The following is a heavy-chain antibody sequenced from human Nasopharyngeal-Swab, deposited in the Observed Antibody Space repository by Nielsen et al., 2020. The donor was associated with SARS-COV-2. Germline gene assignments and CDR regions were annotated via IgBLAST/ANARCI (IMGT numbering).Heavy chain of an antibody. V-gene: IGHV1-46*01. CDR2: SNPSDGTT. CDR1: GYTLTEYF. J-gene: IGHJ4*02. Sequence: ASVKVSCKSSGYTLTEYFMHWVRQAPGQGLEWMGLSNPSDGTTDYAQRFRGRVIVTRDTSTNTDYMEMSSLTSEDTAVYYCAREGFGYKKFDYWGQGTLVTVSS. CDR3: AREGFGYKKFDY. D-gene: IGHD1-1*01.